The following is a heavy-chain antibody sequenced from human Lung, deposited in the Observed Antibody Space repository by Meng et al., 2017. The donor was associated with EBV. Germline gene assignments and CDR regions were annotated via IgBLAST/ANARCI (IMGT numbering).Heavy chain of an antibody. D-gene: IGHD6-19*01. CDR2: INTNTGNP. J-gene: IGHJ4*02. CDR1: GYTFTVYP. Sequence: HVQHVQSMPELTKPGAYVKVPCKASGYTFTVYPMNLVRQSPGQWLEWMGWINTNTGNPTYAQGFTGRFVFSLDTSVSTAYLQISSLKAEDTAVYYCARDKIAVAGITGDYWGQGTLVTVSS. V-gene: IGHV7-4-1*02. CDR3: ARDKIAVAGITGDY.